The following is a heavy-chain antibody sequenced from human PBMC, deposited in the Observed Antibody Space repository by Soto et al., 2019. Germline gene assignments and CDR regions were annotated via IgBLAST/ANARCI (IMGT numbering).Heavy chain of an antibody. J-gene: IGHJ5*02. CDR1: GYTFTSYA. Sequence: QVQLVQSGAEVKKPGASVRVSCRTSGYTFTSYAIHWVRQAPGQGLEWMAWSNIGNGNTKYAQKFQGRVTVSRDTSASTAYMELSSRRSEDTAADYCAREPRWGGVWYGHWLDPWGQGTLVTVSS. D-gene: IGHD2-21*02. CDR3: AREPRWGGVWYGHWLDP. V-gene: IGHV1-3*04. CDR2: SNIGNGNT.